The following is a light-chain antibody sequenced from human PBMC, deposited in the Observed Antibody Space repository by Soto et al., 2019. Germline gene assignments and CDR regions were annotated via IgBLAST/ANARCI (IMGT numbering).Light chain of an antibody. J-gene: IGLJ1*01. V-gene: IGLV2-14*03. Sequence: QSVLTQPASVSGSPGQSITISCTGTSRDVGGYNYVSWYQHHPGKVPKLVIYDVSKRPSGVSDRFSGSKSGNTASLTISGLQAEYDVCYCCGAYSDRPSFHALGT. CDR1: SRDVGGYNY. CDR2: DVS. CDR3: GAYSDRPSFHA.